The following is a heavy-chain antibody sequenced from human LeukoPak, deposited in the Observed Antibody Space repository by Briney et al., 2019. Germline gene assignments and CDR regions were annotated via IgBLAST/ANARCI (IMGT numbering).Heavy chain of an antibody. J-gene: IGHJ6*03. CDR3: TRVGYDILTGYYRGSYYYYYYMDV. V-gene: IGHV3-49*04. Sequence: GGSLRLSCTASGFTFGDYAMSWVRQAPGKGREWVGFIRSKAYGGTTENAASVKGRFTISRDDSKSIAYLQMNSLKTEDTAVYYCTRVGYDILTGYYRGSYYYYYYMDVWGKGTTVTISS. D-gene: IGHD3-9*01. CDR2: IRSKAYGGTT. CDR1: GFTFGDYA.